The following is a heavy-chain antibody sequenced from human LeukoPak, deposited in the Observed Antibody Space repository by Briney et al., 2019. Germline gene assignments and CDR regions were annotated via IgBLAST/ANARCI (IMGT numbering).Heavy chain of an antibody. CDR2: INPHSGAT. CDR3: SRDLLMYYSGSGEST. J-gene: IGHJ5*02. CDR1: GYTFTGYY. V-gene: IGHV1-2*02. Sequence: GASVKVSCKASGYTFTGYYIHWGRHAPGQGPEWMGWINPHSGATNYAQKFQGRVTMTRDTSISTAFMELSSLRSDDTAMYYCSRDLLMYYSGSGESTWGQGTQVTVSS. D-gene: IGHD3-10*01.